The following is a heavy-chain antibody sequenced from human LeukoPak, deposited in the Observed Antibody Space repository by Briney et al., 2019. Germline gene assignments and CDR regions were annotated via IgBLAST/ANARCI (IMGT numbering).Heavy chain of an antibody. D-gene: IGHD6-13*01. J-gene: IGHJ4*02. CDR3: ARLIAAASLPRDY. V-gene: IGHV1-2*02. Sequence: GASVKVSCKDSGYTFTGYYMHWVRQAPGQGLEWMGWINPNSGGTNYAQKFQGRVTMTRDTSISTAYMELSRLRSDDTAVYYCARLIAAASLPRDYWGQGTLVTVSS. CDR1: GYTFTGYY. CDR2: INPNSGGT.